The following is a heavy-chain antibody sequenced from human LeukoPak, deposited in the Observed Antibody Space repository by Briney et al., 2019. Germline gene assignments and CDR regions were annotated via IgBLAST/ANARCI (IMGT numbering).Heavy chain of an antibody. D-gene: IGHD2-15*01. CDR2: ISGSGGST. V-gene: IGHV3-23*01. Sequence: GGTLRLSCASSGFTFSSYAMSWVRQAPGKGVEGGSAISGSGGSTYYADSVRGRFTISRDNSKNTLHLQMNSLRAEDTAVYYYAKDVPYCSGGSCYWGQGTLVTVSS. J-gene: IGHJ4*02. CDR1: GFTFSSYA. CDR3: AKDVPYCSGGSCY.